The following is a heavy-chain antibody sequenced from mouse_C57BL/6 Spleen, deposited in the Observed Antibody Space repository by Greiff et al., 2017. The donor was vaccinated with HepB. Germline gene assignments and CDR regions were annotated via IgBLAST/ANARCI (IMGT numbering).Heavy chain of an antibody. CDR1: GFTFSSYG. J-gene: IGHJ3*01. V-gene: IGHV5-6*01. Sequence: EVKLMESGGDLVKPGGSLKLSCAASGFTFSSYGMSWVRQTPDKRLEWVATISSGGSYTYYPDSVKGRFTISRDNAKNTLYLQMSSLKSEDTAMYYCAREDNYGSSYAYWGQGTLVTVSA. CDR2: ISSGGSYT. D-gene: IGHD1-1*01. CDR3: AREDNYGSSYAY.